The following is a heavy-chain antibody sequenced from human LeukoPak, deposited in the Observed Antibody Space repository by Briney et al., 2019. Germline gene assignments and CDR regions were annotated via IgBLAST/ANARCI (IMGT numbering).Heavy chain of an antibody. D-gene: IGHD6-6*01. V-gene: IGHV3-48*01. CDR1: GFTFSSYS. CDR3: ARDHSIATDY. Sequence: GGSLRLSCAASGFTFSSYSMNWVRQAPGKGLEWVSYISSSSTIYYADSVKGRFTISRDNAKNSLYLQMNSLRAEDTAVYYCARDHSIATDYWGQGTLVTVSS. CDR2: ISSSSTI. J-gene: IGHJ4*02.